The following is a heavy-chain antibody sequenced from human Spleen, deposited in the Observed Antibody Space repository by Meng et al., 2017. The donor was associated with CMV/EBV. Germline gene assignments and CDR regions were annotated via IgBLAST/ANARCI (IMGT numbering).Heavy chain of an antibody. D-gene: IGHD2-2*01. CDR3: AKDGVPAAMGYYYYYGMDV. V-gene: IGHV3-11*04. J-gene: IGHJ6*02. CDR1: GFTFSDNY. Sequence: GESLKISCAASGFTFSDNYMTWIRQAPGKGLEWVSYISSSGSSIYYADSVKGRFTISRDNSKNTLYLQMNSLRAEDTAVYYCAKDGVPAAMGYYYYYGMDVWGQGTTVTVSS. CDR2: ISSSGSSI.